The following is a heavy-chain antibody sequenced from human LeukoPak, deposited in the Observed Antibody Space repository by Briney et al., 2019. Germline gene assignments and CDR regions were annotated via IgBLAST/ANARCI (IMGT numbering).Heavy chain of an antibody. J-gene: IGHJ4*02. CDR2: IYSGGNT. D-gene: IGHD6-13*01. CDR3: ARSVSSAWSHFDY. Sequence: GGSLRLYGSASGFTVSNNYMSWVRHAPGNGLEGVSVIYSGGNTYYADSVKGRFTISRDNSKNTLYLQMNRLRDEDTAVYYCARSVSSAWSHFDYWGQGTLVTVSS. V-gene: IGHV3-53*05. CDR1: GFTVSNNY.